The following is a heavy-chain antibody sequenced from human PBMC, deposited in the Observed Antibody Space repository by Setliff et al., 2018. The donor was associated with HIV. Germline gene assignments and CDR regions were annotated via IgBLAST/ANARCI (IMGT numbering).Heavy chain of an antibody. CDR1: GYAITSGFY. CDR3: ARQTATGTSATFDS. CDR2: IYHSGTT. D-gene: IGHD2-21*02. J-gene: IGHJ4*02. V-gene: IGHV4-38-2*01. Sequence: SETLSLTCAVSGYAITSGFYWGWIRQPPGKGLEWIGSIYHSGTTNYNSSLKSRVTISVDTSKNQFSLKLSSVTAADTAVYYCARQTATGTSATFDSWGQGALVTVSS.